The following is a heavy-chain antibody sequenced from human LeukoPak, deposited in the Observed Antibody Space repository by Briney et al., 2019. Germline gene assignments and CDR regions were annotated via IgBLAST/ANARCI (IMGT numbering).Heavy chain of an antibody. D-gene: IGHD3-22*01. J-gene: IGHJ5*02. CDR3: ARKVPNDSSGYYYRGQFDP. Sequence: SVKVSCKASGYTFTSYDINWVRQATGQGLEWMGGIIPIFGTANYAQKFQGRVTITADKSTSTAYMELSSLRSEDTAVYYCARKVPNDSSGYYYRGQFDPWGQGTLVTVSS. V-gene: IGHV1-69*06. CDR2: IIPIFGTA. CDR1: GYTFTSYD.